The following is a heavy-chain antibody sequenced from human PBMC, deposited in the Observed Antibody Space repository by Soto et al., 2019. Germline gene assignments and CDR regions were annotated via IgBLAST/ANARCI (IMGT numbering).Heavy chain of an antibody. D-gene: IGHD3-10*01. CDR2: IGTAGDT. CDR3: ARARTTYGSGSYYQPYYYYYYMDV. J-gene: IGHJ6*03. CDR1: GFTFSSYD. Sequence: EVQLVESGGGLVQPGGSLRLSCAASGFTFSSYDMHWVRQATGKGLEWVSAIGTAGDTYYPGSVKGRFTISRENAKNSLYLQMNSLRAGDTAVYYCARARTTYGSGSYYQPYYYYYYMDVWGKGTTVTVSS. V-gene: IGHV3-13*01.